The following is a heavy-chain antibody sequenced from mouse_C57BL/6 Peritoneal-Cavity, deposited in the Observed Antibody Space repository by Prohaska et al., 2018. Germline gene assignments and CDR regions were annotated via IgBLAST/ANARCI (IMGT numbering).Heavy chain of an antibody. CDR3: ARGTTVVANFDY. CDR1: GYTFTSYW. V-gene: IGHV1-61*01. Sequence: RPGSSVKLSCKASGYTFTSYWMDWVKQRPGQGLAWIGNIYPSDSETHYNQKFKDKATLTVDKSASTAYMQLSSLTSEDSAVYYCARGTTVVANFDYWGQGTTLTVSS. CDR2: IYPSDSET. J-gene: IGHJ2*01. D-gene: IGHD1-1*01.